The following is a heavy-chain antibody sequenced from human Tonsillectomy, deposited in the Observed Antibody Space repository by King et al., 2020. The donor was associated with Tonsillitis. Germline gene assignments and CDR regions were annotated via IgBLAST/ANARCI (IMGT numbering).Heavy chain of an antibody. D-gene: IGHD3-10*01. V-gene: IGHV3-66*01. CDR2: IYSGGSR. CDR3: WAGSGTYGKNDL. Sequence: VQLVESGGNLVQPGGSLRLSCAASGFTVSGNYMTWVRQAPGKGLEWVSVIYSGGSRIYADSVKGRFTISRDSSNNTVFLLMNNLRVEDTALYYCWAGSGTYGKNDLWGQGTLVTVSS. J-gene: IGHJ4*02. CDR1: GFTVSGNY.